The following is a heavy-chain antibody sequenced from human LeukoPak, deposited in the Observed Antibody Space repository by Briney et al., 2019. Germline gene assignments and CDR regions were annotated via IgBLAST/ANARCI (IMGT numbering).Heavy chain of an antibody. CDR1: GFXFSSYA. D-gene: IGHD2-15*01. V-gene: IGHV3-23*01. CDR3: AKLVVVAARFDY. CDR2: ISGSGGST. J-gene: IGHJ4*02. Sequence: PGGSLRLSCAASGFXFSSYAISWVRQAPGKGLEWVSGISGSGGSTYYADSVKGRFTISRDNSKNTLYLQMNSLRAEDTAVYYCAKLVVVAARFDYWGQGTLVTVSS.